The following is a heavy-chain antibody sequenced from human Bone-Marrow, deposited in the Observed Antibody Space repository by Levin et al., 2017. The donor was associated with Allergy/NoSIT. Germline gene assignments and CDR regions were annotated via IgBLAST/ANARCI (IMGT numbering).Heavy chain of an antibody. CDR2: ISAYNGNT. D-gene: IGHD3-3*01. Sequence: ASVKVSCKASGYTFTSYGISWVRQAPGQGLEWMGWISAYNGNTNYAQKLQGRVTMTTDTSTSTAYMELRSLRSDDTAVYYCARGRAIFGVVIIGDTDAFDIWGQGTMVTVSS. V-gene: IGHV1-18*01. CDR1: GYTFTSYG. CDR3: ARGRAIFGVVIIGDTDAFDI. J-gene: IGHJ3*02.